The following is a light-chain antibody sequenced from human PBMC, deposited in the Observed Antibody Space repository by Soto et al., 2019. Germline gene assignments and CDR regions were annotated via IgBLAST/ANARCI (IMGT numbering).Light chain of an antibody. CDR2: EVS. CDR1: SSDVGAYNH. V-gene: IGLV2-14*01. J-gene: IGLJ3*02. CDR3: NSYTGSSTWV. Sequence: QSVLTQPASVSGSPGQSITISCTGTSSDVGAYNHVSWYQQHPGKAPKLIIYEVSYRPSGVANRYSGSKSANTASLTISGLQAEDEADYYCNSYTGSSTWVFGGGTKLTVL.